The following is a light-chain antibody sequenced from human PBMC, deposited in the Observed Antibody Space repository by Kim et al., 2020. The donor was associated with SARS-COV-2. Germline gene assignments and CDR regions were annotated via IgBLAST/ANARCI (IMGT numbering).Light chain of an antibody. J-gene: IGKJ2*02. CDR1: QSVSRSY. CDR3: QQYGSSPCT. Sequence: LSPGERATLSCRASQSVSRSYLAWYQQKPGQAPRLLIYGASSRATGIPDRFSGSGSGTDFTLTISRLEPEDFAVYYCQQYGSSPCTFGQGTKLEIK. V-gene: IGKV3-20*01. CDR2: GAS.